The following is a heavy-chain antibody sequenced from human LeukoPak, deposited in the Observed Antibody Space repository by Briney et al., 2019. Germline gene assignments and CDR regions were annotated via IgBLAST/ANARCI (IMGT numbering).Heavy chain of an antibody. J-gene: IGHJ2*01. Sequence: SETLSLTCTVSGGSISSYYWSWIRQPPGKGLEWIGYIYYSGTTNYNPSLKSRVTISVDTSKNQFSLKLSSVTAADTAVYYCARDRAMVADWYFDLWGRGTLVTVSS. CDR3: ARDRAMVADWYFDL. D-gene: IGHD5-18*01. CDR2: IYYSGTT. CDR1: GGSISSYY. V-gene: IGHV4-59*01.